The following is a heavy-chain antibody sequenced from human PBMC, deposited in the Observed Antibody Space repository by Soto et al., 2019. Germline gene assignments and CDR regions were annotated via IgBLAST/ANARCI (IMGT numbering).Heavy chain of an antibody. CDR2: INQDATQK. J-gene: IGHJ3*01. CDR1: GFTFSSKW. V-gene: IGHV3-7*01. Sequence: GGSLRLSCEASGFTFSSKWMTWVRQVSGKGLEWVANINQDATQKYYVDSVKGRFTISRDNAKNSLYLQMNSLRVEDTAVYYCARANAIDVWGQGIMAPFS. CDR3: ARANAIDV.